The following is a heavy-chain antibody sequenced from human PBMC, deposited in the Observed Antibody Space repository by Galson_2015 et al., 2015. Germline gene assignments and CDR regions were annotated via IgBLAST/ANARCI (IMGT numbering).Heavy chain of an antibody. D-gene: IGHD5-12*01. Sequence: SLRLSCAASGFTFSSYAMHWIRQAPGKGLEWVAVISYDGSNRYYADSVKGRFTISRDNSKNTLYLQMNSLRAEDTAVYYCARAGPYSGYDFYYYMDVWGKGTTVTVSS. CDR2: ISYDGSNR. V-gene: IGHV3-30*01. CDR1: GFTFSSYA. J-gene: IGHJ6*03. CDR3: ARAGPYSGYDFYYYMDV.